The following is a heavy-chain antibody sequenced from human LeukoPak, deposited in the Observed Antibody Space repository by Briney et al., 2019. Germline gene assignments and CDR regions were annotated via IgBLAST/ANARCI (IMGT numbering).Heavy chain of an antibody. CDR3: AKSNSPDFWSGYYTDIHVYYFDY. J-gene: IGHJ4*02. CDR2: ISGSGXXT. Sequence: RQAPXXXXEWVXAISGSGXXTYYADSVKGRFTISRDNSRNTLYLQMNSLRAEDTAVYYCAKSNSPDFWSGYYTDIHVYYFDYWGQGTLVTVSS. D-gene: IGHD3-3*01. V-gene: IGHV3-23*01.